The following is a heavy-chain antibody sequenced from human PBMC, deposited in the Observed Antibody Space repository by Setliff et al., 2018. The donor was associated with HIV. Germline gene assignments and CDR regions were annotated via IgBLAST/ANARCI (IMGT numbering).Heavy chain of an antibody. CDR2: INPSGGKT. J-gene: IGHJ3*02. Sequence: ASVKVSCKASGYTFTNYYIHWVRQAPGQGLEWMGLINPSGGKTSYAKKFQGRLTMTRDTSRSTVYMELSSLRSEGTAVYYCARCYYDSSGPTDAFDIWGQGTVVTVSS. CDR1: GYTFTNYY. D-gene: IGHD3-22*01. CDR3: ARCYYDSSGPTDAFDI. V-gene: IGHV1-46*01.